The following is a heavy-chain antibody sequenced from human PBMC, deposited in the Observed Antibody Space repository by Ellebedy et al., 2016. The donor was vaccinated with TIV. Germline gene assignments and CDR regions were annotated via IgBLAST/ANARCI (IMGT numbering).Heavy chain of an antibody. J-gene: IGHJ4*02. D-gene: IGHD2-2*01. V-gene: IGHV4-39*01. CDR1: GGSISSSSYY. Sequence: SETLSLTXTVSGGSISSSSYYWGWIRQPPGKGLEWIGSIYYSGSTYYNPSLKSRVTISVDTSKNQFSLKLSSVTAADTAVYYCARQVGVVVVPAAYYFDYWGQGTLVTVSS. CDR3: ARQVGVVVVPAAYYFDY. CDR2: IYYSGST.